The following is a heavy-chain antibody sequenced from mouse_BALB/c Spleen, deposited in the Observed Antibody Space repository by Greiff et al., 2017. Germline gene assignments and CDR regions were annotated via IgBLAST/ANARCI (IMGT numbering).Heavy chain of an antibody. CDR1: GFTFSSYA. J-gene: IGHJ3*01. CDR2: ISSGGST. Sequence: EVQLVESGGGLVKPGGSLKLSCAASGFTFSSYAMSWVRQTPEKRLEWVASISSGGSTYYPDSVKGRFTISRDNARNILYLQMSSLRSEDTAMYYCASGTMITTGFAYWGQGTLVTVSA. D-gene: IGHD2-4*01. CDR3: ASGTMITTGFAY. V-gene: IGHV5-6-5*01.